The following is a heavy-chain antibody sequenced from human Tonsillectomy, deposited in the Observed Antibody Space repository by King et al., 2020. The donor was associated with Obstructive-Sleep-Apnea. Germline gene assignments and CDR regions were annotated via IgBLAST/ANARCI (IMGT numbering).Heavy chain of an antibody. CDR2: IYSGGST. J-gene: IGHJ4*02. V-gene: IGHV3-53*04. CDR1: GFTVSSNY. CDR3: ARGPGGYSYGPLIYFDY. D-gene: IGHD5-18*01. Sequence: QLVQSGGGLVQPGGSLRLSCAASGFTVSSNYMSWGRQAPGKGLEWVSVIYSGGSTYYADSVKGRFTISRHNSKNTLYLQMNSLRAEDTAVYYCARGPGGYSYGPLIYFDYWGQGTLVTVSS.